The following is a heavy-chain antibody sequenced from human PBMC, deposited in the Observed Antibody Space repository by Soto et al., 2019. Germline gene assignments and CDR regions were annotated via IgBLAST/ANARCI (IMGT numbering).Heavy chain of an antibody. CDR1: GFTFTSSA. CDR2: IAVGGGYT. J-gene: IGHJ4*02. D-gene: IGHD2-8*01. Sequence: SGKVSCKASGFTFTSSAFQWVRQALGQRLEWIGWIAVGGGYTNYAQRFQDRVTLTRDMSTATTYMELSRLTSEDTAIYYCAADATAWQQMVPSDYWGQGTLVT. V-gene: IGHV1-58*01. CDR3: AADATAWQQMVPSDY.